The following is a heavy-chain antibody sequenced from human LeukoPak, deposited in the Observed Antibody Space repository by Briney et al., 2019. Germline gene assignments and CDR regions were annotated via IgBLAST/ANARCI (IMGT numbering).Heavy chain of an antibody. CDR1: GYSISSGYY. D-gene: IGHD1-26*01. V-gene: IGHV4-38-2*01. CDR2: IYHSGST. CDR3: ARPYRGSYRAYFQH. J-gene: IGHJ1*01. Sequence: PSETLSLTCAVSGYSISSGYYWGCIRQPPGKGLEWIGSIYHSGSTYYNPSLKGRVSISVDTSKNQFSLKLSSVTAADTAVYYCARPYRGSYRAYFQHWGQGTLVTVSS.